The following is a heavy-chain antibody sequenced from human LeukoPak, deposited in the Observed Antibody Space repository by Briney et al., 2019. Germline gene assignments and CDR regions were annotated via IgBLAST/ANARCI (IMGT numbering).Heavy chain of an antibody. CDR2: ISSGSESST. J-gene: IGHJ4*02. V-gene: IGHV3-48*02. Sequence: GGSLRLSCAASGFTFSSYSMNWVRQVPGKGLEWVSYISSGSESSTYYADSVKGRFTISRDNAKNPLYLQMNSLRDEDTAVYYCAREYSSSYYFDYWGQGTLVTVSS. CDR1: GFTFSSYS. CDR3: AREYSSSYYFDY. D-gene: IGHD6-13*01.